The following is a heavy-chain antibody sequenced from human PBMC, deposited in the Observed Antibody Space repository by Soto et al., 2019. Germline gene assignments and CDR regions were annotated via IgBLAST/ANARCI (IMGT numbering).Heavy chain of an antibody. CDR1: GFTFSTYS. CDR3: AKADCSGGSCDFDY. V-gene: IGHV3-48*01. D-gene: IGHD2-15*01. Sequence: GGSLRLSCAASGFTFSTYSMNWVRQAPGKGLEWVSYISSSSSTIFYTDSVKGRFTVSRDNAKNSLYLQMNSLRAEDTAVYYCAKADCSGGSCDFDYWGQGTLVTVSS. CDR2: ISSSSSTI. J-gene: IGHJ4*02.